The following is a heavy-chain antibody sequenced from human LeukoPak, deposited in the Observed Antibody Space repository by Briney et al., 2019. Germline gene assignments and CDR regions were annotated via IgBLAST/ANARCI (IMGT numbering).Heavy chain of an antibody. CDR2: IYSGGST. Sequence: GGSLRLSCAASGFTVSSNYMSWVRQAPGKGLEWVSVIYSGGSTYYADSVKGRFTISRDNSKNTLYLQMNSLRAEDTAVYYCAKARQLWPRSPFDYWGQGTLVTVSS. J-gene: IGHJ4*02. CDR1: GFTVSSNY. CDR3: AKARQLWPRSPFDY. D-gene: IGHD5-18*01. V-gene: IGHV3-53*01.